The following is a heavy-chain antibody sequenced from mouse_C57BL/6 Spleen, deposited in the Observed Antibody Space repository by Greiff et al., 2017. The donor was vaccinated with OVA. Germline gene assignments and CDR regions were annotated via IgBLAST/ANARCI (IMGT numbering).Heavy chain of an antibody. Sequence: EVKLMESGGGLVKPGGSLKLSCAASGFTFSSYAMSWVRQTPEKRLEWVATISDGGSYTYYPDNVQGRFTISRDNAKNNLYQQMSHLKSEDTAMYYCAREVVATDYWGQGTTLTVAS. V-gene: IGHV5-4*01. CDR1: GFTFSSYA. CDR3: AREVVATDY. J-gene: IGHJ2*01. CDR2: ISDGGSYT. D-gene: IGHD1-1*01.